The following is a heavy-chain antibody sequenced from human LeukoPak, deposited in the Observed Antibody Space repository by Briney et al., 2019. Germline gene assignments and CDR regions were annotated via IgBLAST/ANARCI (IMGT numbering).Heavy chain of an antibody. CDR3: AKDYPLDY. CDR1: GFTFSSYA. CDR2: ISGSGDST. V-gene: IGHV3-23*01. Sequence: GALRLSCAASGFTFSSYAMSWVRQAPGKGLEWVSAISGSGDSTFYADSVRGRFTISRDNSKNTLSLQMNSLRGEDTAVYYCAKDYPLDYWGQGTLVTVSS. J-gene: IGHJ4*02.